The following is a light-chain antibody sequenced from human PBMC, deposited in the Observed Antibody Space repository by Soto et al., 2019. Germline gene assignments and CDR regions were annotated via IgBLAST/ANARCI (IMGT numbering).Light chain of an antibody. CDR3: ATWDDSLSAVV. J-gene: IGLJ2*01. Sequence: QSVLTQPPSASGTPGQRVTIYCSGRSSNIGTNYVYWYQRLPGAAPKLLIYSNNERPSGVPDRFSGSKSGTSASLAISGLRSEDEADYYCATWDDSLSAVVFGGGTKLTVL. CDR2: SNN. V-gene: IGLV1-47*02. CDR1: SSNIGTNY.